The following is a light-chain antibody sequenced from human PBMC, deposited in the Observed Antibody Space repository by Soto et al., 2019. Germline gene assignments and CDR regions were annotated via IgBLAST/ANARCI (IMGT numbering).Light chain of an antibody. Sequence: DIQMTQSPSTLSTSVGDRVTITCRASQSISTWLAWYQHKPGKAPKLLIYKTSSLDRGVPSRFSGSGSGTEFTLTISSLQPDDFATYYCQQYNSFSRTFGQGTKVEIK. V-gene: IGKV1-5*03. J-gene: IGKJ1*01. CDR3: QQYNSFSRT. CDR2: KTS. CDR1: QSISTW.